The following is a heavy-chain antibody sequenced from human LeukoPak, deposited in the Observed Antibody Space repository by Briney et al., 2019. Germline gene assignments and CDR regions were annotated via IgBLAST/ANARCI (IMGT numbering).Heavy chain of an antibody. CDR3: ARDYYDSSNMVPCYY. V-gene: IGHV3-21*01. Sequence: PGGSLRLSCAASGFTFSSYSMNWVRQAPGKGLEWVSSISSSSSYIYYADSVKGRFTISRDNAKNSLYLQMNSLRAEDTAVYYCARDYYDSSNMVPCYYWGQATLVTVSS. D-gene: IGHD3-22*01. CDR1: GFTFSSYS. CDR2: ISSSSSYI. J-gene: IGHJ4*02.